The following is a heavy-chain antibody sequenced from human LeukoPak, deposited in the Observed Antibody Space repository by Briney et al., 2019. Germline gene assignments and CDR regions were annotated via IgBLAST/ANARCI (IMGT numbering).Heavy chain of an antibody. CDR2: RYYTGST. J-gene: IGHJ6*02. CDR3: ARDPGIAAAGHYYYYGMDV. CDR1: GGSISSGDYY. D-gene: IGHD6-13*01. Sequence: SETLSLTCTVSGGSISSGDYYWAWIRQHPERGLEWIGYRYYTGSTHYNPSLRSRVTISADTSKNQLSLKLSSVTAADTAVYYCARDPGIAAAGHYYYYGMDVWGQGTTVTVSS. V-gene: IGHV4-31*03.